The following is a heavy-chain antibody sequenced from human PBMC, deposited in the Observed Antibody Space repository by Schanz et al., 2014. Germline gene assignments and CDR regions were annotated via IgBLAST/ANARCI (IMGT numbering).Heavy chain of an antibody. V-gene: IGHV3-30*18. J-gene: IGHJ4*02. CDR2: ISYHGSER. CDR3: AKSYDTSGYSGFDY. Sequence: QGQLVESGGGVVQPGRSLRLSCAGSGFSFSDYGMHWVRQAPGRGLEWVAVISYHGSERYYADSVKGRFTISRDNSKNTLYLQMNSLRTEDTAVYFCAKSYDTSGYSGFDYWGQGTLVTVSS. D-gene: IGHD3-22*01. CDR1: GFSFSDYG.